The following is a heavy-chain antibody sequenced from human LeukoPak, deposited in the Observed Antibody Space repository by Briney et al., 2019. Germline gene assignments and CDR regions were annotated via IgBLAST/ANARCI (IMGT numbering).Heavy chain of an antibody. J-gene: IGHJ6*02. Sequence: SETLSLTCTVSGGSINSRGYHWNWIRQHPGKGLEWIGYIYYSGISYYSPSLESRLTISMQTSENQFSMTLSSVTAADTAVYYCARGSHDSYTYLYGMDVWGQGTTVTVSS. CDR1: GGSINSRGYH. V-gene: IGHV4-31*03. D-gene: IGHD1-1*01. CDR3: ARGSHDSYTYLYGMDV. CDR2: IYYSGIS.